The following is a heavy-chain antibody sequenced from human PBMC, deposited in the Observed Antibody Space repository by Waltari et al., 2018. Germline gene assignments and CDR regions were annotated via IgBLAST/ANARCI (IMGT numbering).Heavy chain of an antibody. J-gene: IGHJ2*01. V-gene: IGHV3-23*01. CDR1: GFMFSIYP. CDR3: AKADFGDPYWFFDL. Sequence: EGQLLESGGGLVQTGGSLRLSCEASGFMFSIYPMAWVRQAPGKVLEWVSTITADGRSINYADAVKGRFTISRDNSKNILDLQRNTLRAEDTAVYFCAKADFGDPYWFFDLWGRGTLLTVSS. D-gene: IGHD3-10*01. CDR2: ITADGRSI.